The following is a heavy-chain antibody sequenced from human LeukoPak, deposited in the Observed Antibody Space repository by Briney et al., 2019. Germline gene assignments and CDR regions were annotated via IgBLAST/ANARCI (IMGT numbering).Heavy chain of an antibody. CDR3: ARRRIAVADWFDH. D-gene: IGHD6-19*01. J-gene: IGHJ5*02. V-gene: IGHV1-8*01. CDR2: MNPNSGST. Sequence: ASVKVSCKASGYTFTSYDINWVRQATGQGLEWMGWMNPNSGSTGYAQKFQGRVTMTRNTSISTAYMELSSLRSEDTAVYYCARRRIAVADWFDHWGQGTLVTVSS. CDR1: GYTFTSYD.